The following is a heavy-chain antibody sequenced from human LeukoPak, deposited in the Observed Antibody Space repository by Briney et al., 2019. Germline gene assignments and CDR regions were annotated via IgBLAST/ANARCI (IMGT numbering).Heavy chain of an antibody. CDR3: ARGGVSSRSSQFHFDS. CDR2: IYYSGSI. Sequence: PSETLSLTCAVYGGSFSGYYWNWIRQPPGKELEWIGLIYYSGSINYHPSLESRVTISVDTSKNQFSLRLNSVTAADTAVYYCARGGVSSRSSQFHFDSWGQGVLVTVSS. J-gene: IGHJ4*02. D-gene: IGHD6-6*01. V-gene: IGHV4-59*01. CDR1: GGSFSGYY.